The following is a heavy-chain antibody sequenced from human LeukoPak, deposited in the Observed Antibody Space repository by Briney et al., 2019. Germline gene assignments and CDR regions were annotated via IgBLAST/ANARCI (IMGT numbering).Heavy chain of an antibody. V-gene: IGHV3-23*01. CDR1: GFTFSSYA. Sequence: GGSLRLSCAASGFTFSSYAMSWVRQAPGKGLEWVSAISGSGGSTYYADSVKGRFTISRDNSKDTLYLQMNSLRAEDTAVYYCAKGSRLLGWGYWGQGTLVTVSS. D-gene: IGHD7-27*01. CDR2: ISGSGGST. CDR3: AKGSRLLGWGY. J-gene: IGHJ4*02.